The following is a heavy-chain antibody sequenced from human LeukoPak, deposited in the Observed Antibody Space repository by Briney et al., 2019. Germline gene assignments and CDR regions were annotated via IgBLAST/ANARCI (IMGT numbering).Heavy chain of an antibody. J-gene: IGHJ4*02. D-gene: IGHD1-26*01. CDR3: ARVSWELMYYFDY. V-gene: IGHV1-2*02. Sequence: ASVKVSCKASGYTFTCYYMHWVRQAPGQGLEWMGWINPNSGGTNYAQKFQGRVTMTRDTSISTAYMELSRLRSDDTAVYYCARVSWELMYYFDYWGQGTLVTVSS. CDR2: INPNSGGT. CDR1: GYTFTCYY.